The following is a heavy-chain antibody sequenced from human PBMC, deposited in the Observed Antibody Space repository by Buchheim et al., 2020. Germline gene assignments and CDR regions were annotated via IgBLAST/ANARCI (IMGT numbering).Heavy chain of an antibody. CDR2: ISGRGSTT. CDR1: GFTFSTYA. V-gene: IGHV3-23*01. D-gene: IGHD4/OR15-4a*01. CDR3: AKSLYGENDY. Sequence: EVQLLESGGGLVQPGGSLRLSCTASGFTFSTYAMSWVRQAPGKGLECVSAISGRGSTTYYADSVKGRFTISRDNSMNTVYLQMSSLRAEDTAIYYCAKSLYGENDYWGQGIL. J-gene: IGHJ4*02.